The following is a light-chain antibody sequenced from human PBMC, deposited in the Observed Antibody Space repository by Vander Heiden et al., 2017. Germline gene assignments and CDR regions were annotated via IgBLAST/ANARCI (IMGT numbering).Light chain of an antibody. J-gene: IGKJ4*01. Sequence: IVLTQSPATLSLSPGERATLSCSASQSVSSYLAWYQQKPGQAPRLLIYDASNRATGVPARCSGSGSERDFTLTISSLEHEDVAIYYCQQRSNWPAAFGGGTMVEIK. CDR1: QSVSSY. CDR3: QQRSNWPAA. CDR2: DAS. V-gene: IGKV3-11*02.